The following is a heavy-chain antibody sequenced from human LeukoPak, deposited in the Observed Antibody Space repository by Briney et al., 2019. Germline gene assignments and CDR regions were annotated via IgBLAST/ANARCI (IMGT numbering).Heavy chain of an antibody. CDR3: VRVKGSYFDY. CDR2: ISSSGSAI. J-gene: IGHJ4*02. D-gene: IGHD2-15*01. CDR1: GFPLSSYS. Sequence: GGSLRLSCAASGFPLSSYSINWVRQAPGKGLEWVSYISSSGSAIYYVDSVKGRFTVSRDNAKNSLLLQMNSPRAEDTAVYYCVRVKGSYFDYWGQGALVTVSS. V-gene: IGHV3-48*01.